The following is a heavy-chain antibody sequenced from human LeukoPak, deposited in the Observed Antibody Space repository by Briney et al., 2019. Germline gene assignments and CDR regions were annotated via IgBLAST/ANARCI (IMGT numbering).Heavy chain of an antibody. CDR1: GFTFSDYY. J-gene: IGHJ4*02. CDR2: IDGSGSTK. CDR3: ARDPPPRNYDSNY. Sequence: GGSLRLSCAASGFTFSDYYMSWIRQAPGKGLEWVSFIDGSGSTKAYADSVKGRFTISRDNAMNSLFLQMNSLRAEDTAVYYCARDPPPRNYDSNYWGQGALVTVSS. D-gene: IGHD3-3*01. V-gene: IGHV3-11*01.